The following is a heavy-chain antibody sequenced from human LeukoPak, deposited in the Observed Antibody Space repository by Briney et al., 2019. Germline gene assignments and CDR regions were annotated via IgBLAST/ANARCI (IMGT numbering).Heavy chain of an antibody. CDR3: ARDLRLNY. CDR1: GFTFSSYS. D-gene: IGHD3-16*01. V-gene: IGHV3-21*01. Sequence: GGSLRLSCAASGFTFSSYSMNWVRQAPGKGLEWVSSISSSSSYIYHADSVKGRFTISRDNAKNSLYLQMNSLRAEDTAVYYCARDLRLNYWGQGTLVTVSS. J-gene: IGHJ4*02. CDR2: ISSSSSYI.